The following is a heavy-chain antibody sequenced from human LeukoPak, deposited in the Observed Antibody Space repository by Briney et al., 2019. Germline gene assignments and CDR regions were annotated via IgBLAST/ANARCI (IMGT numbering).Heavy chain of an antibody. CDR1: GFTVSSNY. J-gene: IGHJ4*02. CDR3: AGDKTTGGWYEFDY. CDR2: ISNDGDT. D-gene: IGHD6-19*01. Sequence: GGSLRLSCAASGFTVSSNYMSWVRQGPGRGLECVSVISNDGDTYYADSVKGRFTISRDTSKNTVSLQMNSLRAEDTAVYYCAGDKTTGGWYEFDYWGQGTLVTVSS. V-gene: IGHV3-53*01.